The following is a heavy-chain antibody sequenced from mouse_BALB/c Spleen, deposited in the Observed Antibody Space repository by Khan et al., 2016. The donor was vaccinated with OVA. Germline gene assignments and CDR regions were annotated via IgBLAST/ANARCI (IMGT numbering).Heavy chain of an antibody. D-gene: IGHD1-1*01. CDR1: GYIFTSYW. CDR2: IYPGTGST. V-gene: IGHV1S132*01. Sequence: QVQLQQSGADLVRPGASVKLSCTTSGYIFTSYWIHWVKQRSGQGLEWIARIYPGTGSTYYTEKFKGKATLTADKSSSTAYMQLSRLKSEASAVYFCARDYGSNYAMDNWGQGTSVTVSS. J-gene: IGHJ4*01. CDR3: ARDYGSNYAMDN.